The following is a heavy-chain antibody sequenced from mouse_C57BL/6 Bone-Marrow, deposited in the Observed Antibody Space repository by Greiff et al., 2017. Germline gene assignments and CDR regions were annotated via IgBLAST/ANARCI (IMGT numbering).Heavy chain of an antibody. V-gene: IGHV5-17*01. CDR3: ARRSYEGYYDV. CDR1: GFTFSDYG. D-gene: IGHD2-12*01. Sequence: EVMLVESGGGLVKPGGSLKLSCAASGFTFSDYGMHWVRQAPEKGLEWVAYISSGSSTIYYADTVKGRFTISRDNAKNSLFLQMTSRRSEDTAMYYCARRSYEGYYDVWGTGTTVTVSS. J-gene: IGHJ1*03. CDR2: ISSGSSTI.